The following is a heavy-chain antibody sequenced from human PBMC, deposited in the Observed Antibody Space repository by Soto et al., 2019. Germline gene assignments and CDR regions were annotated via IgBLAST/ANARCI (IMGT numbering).Heavy chain of an antibody. CDR2: INPNSGGT. V-gene: IGHV1-2*04. CDR3: ARGDYGDYVEYFQH. D-gene: IGHD4-17*01. J-gene: IGHJ1*01. Sequence: ASVKVSCKASGYTFTGYYMHWVRQAPGQGLEWMGWINPNSGGTNYAQKFQGWVTMTRDTSISTAYMELSRLRSDDTAVYYCARGDYGDYVEYFQHWGQGTMVTVYS. CDR1: GYTFTGYY.